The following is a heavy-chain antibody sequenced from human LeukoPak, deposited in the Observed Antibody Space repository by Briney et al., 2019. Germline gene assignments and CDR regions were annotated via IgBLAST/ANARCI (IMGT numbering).Heavy chain of an antibody. D-gene: IGHD6-19*01. V-gene: IGHV3-23*01. CDR2: ISGSGGST. CDR1: GFTFSSYA. CDR3: AKAIGYSSGWPRFDY. Sequence: GGSLRLSSAASGFTFSSYAMSWVRQAPGKGLEWVSAISGSGGSTYYADSVKGRFTISRDNSKNTLYLQMNSLRAEDTALYYCAKAIGYSSGWPRFDYWGQGTLVTVSS. J-gene: IGHJ4*02.